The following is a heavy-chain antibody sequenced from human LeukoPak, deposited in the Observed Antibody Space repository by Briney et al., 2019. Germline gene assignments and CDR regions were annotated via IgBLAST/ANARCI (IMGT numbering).Heavy chain of an antibody. J-gene: IGHJ4*02. D-gene: IGHD6-13*01. Sequence: PGGSLRLSCAASGFTFSSYSMNWVRQAPGKGLEWVSSISSSSSYIYYADSVKGRFTISRDNSKNTLYLQMNSLRAEDTAVYYCARETAAGFDYWGQGTLVTVSS. CDR1: GFTFSSYS. CDR2: ISSSSSYI. CDR3: ARETAAGFDY. V-gene: IGHV3-21*01.